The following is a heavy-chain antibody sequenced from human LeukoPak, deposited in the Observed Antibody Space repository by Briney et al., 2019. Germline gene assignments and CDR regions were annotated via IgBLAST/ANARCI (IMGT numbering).Heavy chain of an antibody. V-gene: IGHV3-7*05. CDR1: GFTFSRYW. D-gene: IGHD3-16*01. CDR3: VRDGMGGIKAFDI. J-gene: IGHJ3*02. Sequence: GGSLRLSCAASGFTFSRYWMSWVRQAPGRGLEWVANIKHDGSQKYYVYSVKGRITISRDNAKNSLYLQMNSLRAEDTAVYYCVRDGMGGIKAFDIWGQGTMVTVSS. CDR2: IKHDGSQK.